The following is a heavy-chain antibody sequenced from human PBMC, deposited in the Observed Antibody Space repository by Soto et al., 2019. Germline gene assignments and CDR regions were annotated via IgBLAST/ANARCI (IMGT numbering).Heavy chain of an antibody. J-gene: IGHJ4*02. CDR1: GGSFSGYY. D-gene: IGHD2-15*01. CDR2: INHSGST. CDR3: ADLGYCSGGSCYFGY. V-gene: IGHV4-34*01. Sequence: QVQLQQWGAGLLKPSETLSLTCAVYGGSFSGYYWSWIRQPPGKGLEWIGEINHSGSTNYNPSLKSRVTISVDPSKNQFSLKLSSVTAADTAVYYCADLGYCSGGSCYFGYWGQGTLVTVSS.